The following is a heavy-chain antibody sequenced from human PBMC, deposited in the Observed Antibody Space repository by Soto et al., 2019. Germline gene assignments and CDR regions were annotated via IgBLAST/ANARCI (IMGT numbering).Heavy chain of an antibody. Sequence: GGSLRLSCAASGFTFSSYGMHWVRQAPGKGLEWVAVISYDGSNKYYADSVKGRFTISRDNSKNTLYLQMNSLRAEDTAVYYCAKGLDDFWSGLRPDAFDIWGQGTMVTVSS. D-gene: IGHD3-3*01. V-gene: IGHV3-30*18. J-gene: IGHJ3*02. CDR2: ISYDGSNK. CDR1: GFTFSSYG. CDR3: AKGLDDFWSGLRPDAFDI.